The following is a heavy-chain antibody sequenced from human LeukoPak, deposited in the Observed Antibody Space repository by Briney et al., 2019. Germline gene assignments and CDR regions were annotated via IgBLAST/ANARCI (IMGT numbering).Heavy chain of an antibody. CDR3: AKGVLGSGIGDY. CDR1: GFTFSSYA. J-gene: IGHJ4*02. CDR2: ISGSGGST. D-gene: IGHD3-10*01. Sequence: PGGSLRLSCAASGFTFSSYAMSWVRQAPGKGLEWVSAISGSGGSTYYADSVKGRLTISRDNSKNTLYLQMNSLRAEDTAVYYCAKGVLGSGIGDYWGQGTLVTVSS. V-gene: IGHV3-23*01.